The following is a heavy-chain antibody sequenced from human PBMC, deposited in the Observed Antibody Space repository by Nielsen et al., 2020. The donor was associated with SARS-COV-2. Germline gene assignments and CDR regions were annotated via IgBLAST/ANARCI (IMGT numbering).Heavy chain of an antibody. D-gene: IGHD1-26*01. CDR1: GYSFTSYW. CDR2: IYPGDSDT. CDR3: ASSGSHGGYYYYGMDV. J-gene: IGHJ6*02. V-gene: IGHV5-51*01. Sequence: GESLKISCKGSGYSFTSYWIGWVRQMPGKGLEWMGIIYPGDSDTRYSPSFQGQVTISADKSISTAYLQWSSLKASDTAMYYCASSGSHGGYYYYGMDVWGQGTTVTASS.